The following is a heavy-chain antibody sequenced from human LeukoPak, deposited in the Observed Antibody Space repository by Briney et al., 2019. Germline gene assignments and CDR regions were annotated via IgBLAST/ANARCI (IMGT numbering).Heavy chain of an antibody. V-gene: IGHV1-18*04. J-gene: IGHJ4*02. Sequence: GSVKFSCKASGYTFPSYGISWVRPAPGQGLAWMGWISAYNGNTNYAQKLQGRVTMTTDTSTSTAYMELRSLRSDDTAVYYCARTHGRKGSDYWGQGTLVTVSS. CDR1: GYTFPSYG. D-gene: IGHD4-23*01. CDR2: ISAYNGNT. CDR3: ARTHGRKGSDY.